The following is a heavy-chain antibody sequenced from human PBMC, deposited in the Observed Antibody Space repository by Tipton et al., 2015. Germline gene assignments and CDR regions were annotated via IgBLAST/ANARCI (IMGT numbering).Heavy chain of an antibody. CDR2: IYYSATT. CDR3: ARSGDTYFDY. J-gene: IGHJ4*02. D-gene: IGHD5-18*01. V-gene: IGHV4-31*03. Sequence: TLSLTCSASGDSLSRGTYYWTWIRQHPGKGLEWIGYIYYSATTYYNPSLKSRLTISLDRSKSHFSLQLSSVTAADTAVYYCARSGDTYFDYWGQGTLVTVSS. CDR1: GDSLSRGTYY.